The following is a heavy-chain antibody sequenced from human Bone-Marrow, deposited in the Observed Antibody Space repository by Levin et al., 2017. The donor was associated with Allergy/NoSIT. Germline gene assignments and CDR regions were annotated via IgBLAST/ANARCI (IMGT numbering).Heavy chain of an antibody. CDR2: ISYDGNTK. Sequence: AGGSLRLSCAASGFTFSSYTMHWVRQAPGKGLEWVAIISYDGNTKYYGDSVKGRFTISRDSSKQTLFLQMNSLRGEDTAVYYCARGRSITTVTTSPDYWGQGTLVTVSS. J-gene: IGHJ4*02. CDR1: GFTFSSYT. V-gene: IGHV3-30-3*01. D-gene: IGHD4-17*01. CDR3: ARGRSITTVTTSPDY.